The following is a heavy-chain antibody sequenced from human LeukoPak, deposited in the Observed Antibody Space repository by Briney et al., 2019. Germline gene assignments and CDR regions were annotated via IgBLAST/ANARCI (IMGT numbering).Heavy chain of an antibody. CDR1: GFTFDDYA. CDR3: AKDEETYPTAVAGKNGFDY. D-gene: IGHD6-19*01. Sequence: GRSLRLSCAASGFTFDDYAMHWDRKAPGKGLEWSSGFSWNSGSIGYADSVKRRFTVSRDNAKNSLYVQMNSLRAEDTALYSCAKDEETYPTAVAGKNGFDYWGQGTLVTVSS. J-gene: IGHJ4*02. CDR2: FSWNSGSI. V-gene: IGHV3-9*01.